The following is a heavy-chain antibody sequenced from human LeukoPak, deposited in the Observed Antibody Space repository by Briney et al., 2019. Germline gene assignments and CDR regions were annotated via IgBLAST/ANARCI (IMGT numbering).Heavy chain of an antibody. V-gene: IGHV3-23*01. CDR3: AKGRWGSYVDI. CDR1: GFTFSSYA. D-gene: IGHD1-26*01. CDR2: ISGSGGST. Sequence: PGGSQRLSCAASGFTFSSYAMSWGRQAPGKGREWVSAISGSGGSTDYADSVKGRFTISRDNSKNTLYLQMNSLRAEDTAVYYCAKGRWGSYVDIWGQGTMVTVSS. J-gene: IGHJ3*02.